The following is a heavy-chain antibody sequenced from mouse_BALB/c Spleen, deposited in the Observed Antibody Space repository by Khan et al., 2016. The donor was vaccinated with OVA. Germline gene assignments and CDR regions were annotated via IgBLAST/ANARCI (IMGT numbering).Heavy chain of an antibody. CDR3: VREWGSWLPY. V-gene: IGHV1-77*01. J-gene: IGHJ3*01. Sequence: VQLQQSGTELARPGASVKLSCKASGYIFIDYNINWVKQRTGQGLEWIGDISPVSGNTYYNEKFKGKATLTADKSSRTAYMQLSSLTSEDSAVFVWVREWGSWLPYGGKGTLCTVSA. CDR2: ISPVSGNT. D-gene: IGHD1-3*01. CDR1: GYIFIDYN.